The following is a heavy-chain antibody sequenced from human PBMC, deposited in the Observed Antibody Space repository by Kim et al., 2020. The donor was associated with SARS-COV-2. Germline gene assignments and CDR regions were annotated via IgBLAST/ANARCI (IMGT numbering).Heavy chain of an antibody. V-gene: IGHV1-58*01. Sequence: NYAQKLQERVTITREMTTSTAYMELGSLRSEDTAVYYCAAWDELTSAFDIWGQGTMVTVSS. D-gene: IGHD1-7*01. J-gene: IGHJ3*02. CDR3: AAWDELTSAFDI.